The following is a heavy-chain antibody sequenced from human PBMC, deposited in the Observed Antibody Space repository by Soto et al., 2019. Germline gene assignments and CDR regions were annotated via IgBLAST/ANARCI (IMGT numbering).Heavy chain of an antibody. J-gene: IGHJ3*01. V-gene: IGHV3-20*04. CDR1: GFTFDDHG. CDR3: ARDGGVVVAVDAFDV. D-gene: IGHD6-19*01. CDR2: ITWNGATT. Sequence: EVQLVESGGGVVRPGGSLRLSCAASGFTFDDHGMTWVRQAPGKGLEWVSGITWNGATTGYADSVKGRFTISRDNAKNSLHLEMNSLRVEDTALYYCARDGGVVVAVDAFDVWGQGTMMTVS.